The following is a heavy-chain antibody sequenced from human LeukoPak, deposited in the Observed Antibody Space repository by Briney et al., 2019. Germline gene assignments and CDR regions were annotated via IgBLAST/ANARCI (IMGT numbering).Heavy chain of an antibody. CDR2: INGGNGNT. Sequence: VASVKVSCKASGYTFSAYTIHWVRQAPGQRLEWMGWINGGNGNTKYSQKFQGRVTITRDTSASTAYMELSSLRSEDTAVYYCARGNIAARGVDYWGQGTLVTVSS. J-gene: IGHJ4*02. V-gene: IGHV1-3*01. CDR3: ARGNIAARGVDY. CDR1: GYTFSAYT. D-gene: IGHD6-6*01.